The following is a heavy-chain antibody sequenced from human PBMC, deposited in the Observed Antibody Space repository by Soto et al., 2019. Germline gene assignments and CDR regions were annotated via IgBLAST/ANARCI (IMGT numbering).Heavy chain of an antibody. CDR1: GGSFSGYY. CDR3: ASRVEGLYSGNDRYYSDY. D-gene: IGHD5-12*01. V-gene: IGHV4-34*01. Sequence: PSETLSLTCDVFGGSFSGYYWSWIRQPPGKGLEWIGEIDHTGSTNYNPSLKSRVTISVDTSKNQFSLKLSSVTAADTAVYYCASRVEGLYSGNDRYYSDYWGQGTLVTVFS. J-gene: IGHJ4*02. CDR2: IDHTGST.